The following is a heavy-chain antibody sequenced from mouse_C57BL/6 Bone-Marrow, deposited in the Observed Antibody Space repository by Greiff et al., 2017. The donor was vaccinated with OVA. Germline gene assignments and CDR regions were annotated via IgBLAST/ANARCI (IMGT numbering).Heavy chain of an antibody. CDR1: GYTFTSYW. V-gene: IGHV1-64*01. J-gene: IGHJ3*01. CDR3: ARPVPGAWFAY. CDR2: IHPNSGST. Sequence: VKLQESGAELVKPGASVKLSCKASGYTFTSYWMHWVKQRPGQGLEWIGMIHPNSGSTNYNEKFKSKATLTVDKSSSTAYMQLSSLTSEDSAVYYCARPVPGAWFAYWGQGTLVTVSA.